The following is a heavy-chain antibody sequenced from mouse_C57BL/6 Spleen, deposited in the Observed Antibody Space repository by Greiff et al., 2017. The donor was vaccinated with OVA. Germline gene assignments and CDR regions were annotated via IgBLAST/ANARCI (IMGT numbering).Heavy chain of an antibody. CDR2: IYPRDGST. CDR3: ARWGWLLRMDY. Sequence: VHLVESGPELVKPGASVKLSCKASGYTFTSYDINWVKQRPGQGLEWIGWIYPRDGSTKYNEKFKGKATLTVDTSSSTAYMELHSLTSEDSAVYFCARWGWLLRMDYWGQGTSVTVSS. CDR1: GYTFTSYD. V-gene: IGHV1-85*01. D-gene: IGHD2-3*01. J-gene: IGHJ4*01.